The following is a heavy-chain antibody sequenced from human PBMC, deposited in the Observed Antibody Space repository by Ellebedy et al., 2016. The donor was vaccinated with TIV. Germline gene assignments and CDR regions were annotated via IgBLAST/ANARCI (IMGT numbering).Heavy chain of an antibody. CDR2: IDPSDSYI. CDR3: ARTYGDYISGYYYYYGMDV. D-gene: IGHD4-17*01. V-gene: IGHV5-10-1*01. Sequence: GESLKISCKGSGFSFTSYWISWVRQMPGKGLEWMGRIDPSDSYINYSPSFQGHVTFSADKSISTVYLQWSSLKASDIAMYYCARTYGDYISGYYYYYGMDVWGQGTTVTVSS. CDR1: GFSFTSYW. J-gene: IGHJ6*02.